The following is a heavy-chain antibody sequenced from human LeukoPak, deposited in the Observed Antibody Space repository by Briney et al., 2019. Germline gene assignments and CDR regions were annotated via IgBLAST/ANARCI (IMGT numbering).Heavy chain of an antibody. J-gene: IGHJ4*02. CDR2: ISYDGSNK. CDR3: ARGSWYYDSSGYYPRDY. Sequence: GGSLRLSCAASGFTFSSYAMHWVRQAPGKGLEWVAVISYDGSNKYYADSVKGRFTTSRDNSKNTLYLQMNSLRAEDTAVYYCARGSWYYDSSGYYPRDYWGQGTLVTVSS. CDR1: GFTFSSYA. V-gene: IGHV3-30*01. D-gene: IGHD3-22*01.